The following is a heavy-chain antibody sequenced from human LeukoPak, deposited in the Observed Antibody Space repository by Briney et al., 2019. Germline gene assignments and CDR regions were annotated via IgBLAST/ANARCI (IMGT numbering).Heavy chain of an antibody. V-gene: IGHV2-70*11. CDR2: IDWDDDK. CDR1: GCSFSTSGMC. J-gene: IGHJ4*02. CDR3: ARIAVGATYYFDY. Sequence: SGPTLVNTAQTLILTCTFSGCSFSTSGMCVSWIRQPPGKALEWLARIDWDDDKYYSTSLKTRLTISKDTSKNQVVLTMTNMDPVYTATYYCARIAVGATYYFDYGAQGTLVTVSS. D-gene: IGHD1-26*01.